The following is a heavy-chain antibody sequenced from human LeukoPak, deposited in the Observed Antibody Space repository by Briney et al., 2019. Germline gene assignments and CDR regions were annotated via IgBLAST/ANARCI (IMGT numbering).Heavy chain of an antibody. CDR2: ISSSSSYI. D-gene: IGHD3-10*01. CDR3: AKGQHYGSGSYYNGYYFDY. Sequence: PGGSLRLSCAASGFTFSSYSMNWVRQAPGKGLEWVSSISSSSSYIYYADSVKGRFTISRDNAKNSLYLQMNSLRAEDTAVYYCAKGQHYGSGSYYNGYYFDYWGQGTLVTVSS. CDR1: GFTFSSYS. J-gene: IGHJ4*02. V-gene: IGHV3-21*01.